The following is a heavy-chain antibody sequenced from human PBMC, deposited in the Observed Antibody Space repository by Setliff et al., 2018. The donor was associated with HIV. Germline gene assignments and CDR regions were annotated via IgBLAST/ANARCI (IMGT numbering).Heavy chain of an antibody. D-gene: IGHD3-3*02. CDR3: ARDAWVEFLEWTFYGMDV. J-gene: IGHJ6*02. CDR1: GYTFTSYG. V-gene: IGHV1-18*01. Sequence: ASVKVSCKASGYTFTSYGISWVRQAPGQGLEWMGWISAYSGDTNYAQKVQGRVALTTDTSTSTAYMELRRLRSDDTAVYYCARDAWVEFLEWTFYGMDVWGQGTTVTVSS. CDR2: ISAYSGDT.